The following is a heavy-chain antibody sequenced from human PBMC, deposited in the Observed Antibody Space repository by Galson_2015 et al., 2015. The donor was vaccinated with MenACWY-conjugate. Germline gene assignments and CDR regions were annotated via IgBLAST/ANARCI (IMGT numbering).Heavy chain of an antibody. D-gene: IGHD6-13*01. CDR1: GFTFNNYA. J-gene: IGHJ3*01. V-gene: IGHV3-23*01. CDR2: IGTGGSST. Sequence: SLRLSCAASGFTFNNYAMSWVRQAPGKWLEWVAAIGTGGSSTYYADSVRGRFTISRDNSKNTLSLQMNSLRVEDTAMYYCVKGRSPSGHSGSWFSGADAFDSWGRGTVVTVSS. CDR3: VKGRSPSGHSGSWFSGADAFDS.